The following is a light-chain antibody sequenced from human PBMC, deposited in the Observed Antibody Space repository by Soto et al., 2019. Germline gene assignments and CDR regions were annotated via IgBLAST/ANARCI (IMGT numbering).Light chain of an antibody. V-gene: IGLV2-14*01. CDR3: SSYTSSSTLLYV. CDR2: DVS. CDR1: SSDVGGYNY. J-gene: IGLJ1*01. Sequence: LTQPASVSGSPGQSITITCTGTSSDVGGYNYVSWYQQHPGKAPKLMIYDVSNRPSGVSNRFSGSKSGNTASLTISGLQAEDEADYYCSSYTSSSTLLYVFGTGTKVTVL.